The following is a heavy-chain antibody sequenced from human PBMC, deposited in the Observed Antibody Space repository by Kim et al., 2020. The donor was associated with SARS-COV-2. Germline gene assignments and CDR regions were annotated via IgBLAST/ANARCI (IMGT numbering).Heavy chain of an antibody. D-gene: IGHD2-2*01. V-gene: IGHV3-64*01. CDR2: ITSNGGTT. J-gene: IGHJ2*01. Sequence: GGSLRLSCAASGFTFSSYAMHWVRQAPGKGLEFVSAITSNGGTTYYANSVKGRFTISRDNSKNTLFLQMGSLRAEDMAVYYCARAVVVPAANVRGYFDLWGRGPLVHVSS. CDR1: GFTFSSYA. CDR3: ARAVVVPAANVRGYFDL.